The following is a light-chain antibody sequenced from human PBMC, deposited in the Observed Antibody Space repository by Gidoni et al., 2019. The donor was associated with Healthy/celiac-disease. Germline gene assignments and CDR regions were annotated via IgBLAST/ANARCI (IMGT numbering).Light chain of an antibody. CDR3: QQRSNWPRYYT. V-gene: IGKV3-11*01. CDR1: QSVSSY. J-gene: IGKJ3*01. Sequence: ELVLTQSPATLSLSPGERATLSCRASQSVSSYLAWYQQKPGQAPRLLIYDASNRATGIPARFSGSGSGTDFTLTISSLEPEDFAVYYCQQRSNWPRYYTFGPGTKVDIK. CDR2: DAS.